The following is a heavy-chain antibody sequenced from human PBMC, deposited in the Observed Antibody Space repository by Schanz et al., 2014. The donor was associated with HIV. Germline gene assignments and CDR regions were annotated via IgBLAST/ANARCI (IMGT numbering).Heavy chain of an antibody. CDR3: ANTEFPYSSSSDYYYGMDV. V-gene: IGHV3-30*04. D-gene: IGHD6-6*01. CDR2: ISYDGSNK. J-gene: IGHJ6*02. Sequence: QVQLVESGGGVVQPGRSLRLSCAASGFSFSRNAMHWVRQAPGKGLEWVAVISYDGSNKYYADSVKGRFTISRDNSKNTLYLQMNSLRAEDTAVYFCANTEFPYSSSSDYYYGMDVWGQGTTVTVSS. CDR1: GFSFSRNA.